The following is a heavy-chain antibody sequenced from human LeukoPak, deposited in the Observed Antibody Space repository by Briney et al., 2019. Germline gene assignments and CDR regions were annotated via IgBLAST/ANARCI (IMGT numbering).Heavy chain of an antibody. D-gene: IGHD6-19*01. CDR3: ARRGPSVAGPYDY. V-gene: IGHV3-30*04. Sequence: GSSLRLSCAASGFSFSAYAMHWVRQAPGKGLEWVAVISYDGNHQYYSDFVKGRFTISRDNAKNSLYLQMNSLRAEDTAVYYCARRGPSVAGPYDYWGQGTLVTVSS. CDR2: ISYDGNHQ. J-gene: IGHJ4*02. CDR1: GFSFSAYA.